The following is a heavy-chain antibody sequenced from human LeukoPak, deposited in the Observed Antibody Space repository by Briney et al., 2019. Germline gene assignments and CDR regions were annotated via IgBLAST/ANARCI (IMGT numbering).Heavy chain of an antibody. V-gene: IGHV3-48*03. D-gene: IGHD4-17*01. CDR2: ISSSGSTI. CDR3: ARYGDYVSAFDY. Sequence: GGSLRLSCAASGFTFSSYEMNWVRQAPGKGLEWVSYISSSGSTIYYADSVKGRFTISRDNAKNSLYLQMNSLRAEDTAVYYCARYGDYVSAFDYWGQGTLVTVSS. J-gene: IGHJ4*02. CDR1: GFTFSSYE.